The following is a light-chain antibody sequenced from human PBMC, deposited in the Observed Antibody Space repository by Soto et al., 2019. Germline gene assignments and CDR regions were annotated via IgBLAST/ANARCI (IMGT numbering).Light chain of an antibody. CDR1: QSVRTF. CDR2: DAS. V-gene: IGKV3-11*01. J-gene: IGKJ4*01. CDR3: QQRSNWPPALS. Sequence: EIVLTQSPATLSLSPGESATLSCKASQSVRTFLAWYQQKPGQTPRLLIYDASKRATGIPARFSGSGSGTDFTLTISILEPEDFAVYYCQQRSNWPPALSFGGGTKVEI.